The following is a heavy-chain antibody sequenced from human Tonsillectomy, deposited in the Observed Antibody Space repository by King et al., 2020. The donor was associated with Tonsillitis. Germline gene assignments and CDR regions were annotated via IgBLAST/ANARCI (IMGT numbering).Heavy chain of an antibody. CDR2: IHYDERTK. V-gene: IGHV3-30*02. D-gene: IGHD1-14*01. J-gene: IGHJ4*02. Sequence: VQLVESGGGVVQPGGSLRLSCASSDFTFSSHAMHWVRQAPGKGLEWIAFIHYDERTKFYADSVEGRFTIARDNSQNTLYLQMSSLRPEDTAVYYCAKESGPTNPFDSWGQGTQVTVSS. CDR3: AKESGPTNPFDS. CDR1: DFTFSSHA.